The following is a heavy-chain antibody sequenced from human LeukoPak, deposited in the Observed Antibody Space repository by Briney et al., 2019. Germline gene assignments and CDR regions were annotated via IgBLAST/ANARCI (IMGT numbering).Heavy chain of an antibody. CDR3: TRVRNSNNWWGAFDI. CDR2: ISPRSVNK. V-gene: IGHV1-18*01. J-gene: IGHJ3*02. CDR1: GYTFDTSS. D-gene: IGHD1-1*01. Sequence: GASVKVSCKAFGYTFDTSSITWVRQAPGQRLEWMGWISPRSVNKQYAQGVQGRVTMTTDTSRSTAYMELRSLRPDDTAVYYCTRVRNSNNWWGAFDIWGQGTMVTVSS.